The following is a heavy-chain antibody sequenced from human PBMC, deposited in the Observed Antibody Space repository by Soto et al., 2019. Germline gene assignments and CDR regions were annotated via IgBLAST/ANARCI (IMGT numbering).Heavy chain of an antibody. CDR2: IKQDGSEK. Sequence: AGXSLRLSCAASGFTFSSYWVSWVRQAPGKGLEWVANIKQDGSEKYYVDSVKGRFTISRDNAKNSLYLQMNSLRAEDTAVYYCARFYSYYIDVWGKGPTVTVSS. J-gene: IGHJ6*03. CDR3: ARFYSYYIDV. V-gene: IGHV3-7*01. CDR1: GFTFSSYW.